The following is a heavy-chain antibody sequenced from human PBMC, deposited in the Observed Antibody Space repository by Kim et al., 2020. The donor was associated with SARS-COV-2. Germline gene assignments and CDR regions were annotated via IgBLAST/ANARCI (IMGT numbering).Heavy chain of an antibody. CDR1: GFTFSSYS. CDR2: ISSSSSTI. CDR3: ASGGYSSGWYEGVCDY. D-gene: IGHD6-19*01. V-gene: IGHV3-48*02. J-gene: IGHJ4*02. Sequence: GGSLRLSCAASGFTFSSYSMNWVRQAPGKGLEWVSYISSSSSTIYYADSVKGRFTISRDNAKNSLYLQMNSLRDEDTAVYYCASGGYSSGWYEGVCDYWGQGTLVTVSS.